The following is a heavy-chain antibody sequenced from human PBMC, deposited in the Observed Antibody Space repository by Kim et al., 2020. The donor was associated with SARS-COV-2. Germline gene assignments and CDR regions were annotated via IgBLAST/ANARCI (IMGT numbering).Heavy chain of an antibody. CDR3: ARDTRPLDS. Sequence: GGSLRLSCEASGFTFSKFYMTWLRQAPGRSLEWLSYISGDSRDISYADSVKGRFTISRDNGKNSLYLQMNSLRVEDTAVYYCARDTRPLDSWGQGTLVTVSS. CDR1: GFTFSKFY. D-gene: IGHD6-6*01. CDR2: ISGDSRDI. J-gene: IGHJ4*02. V-gene: IGHV3-11*06.